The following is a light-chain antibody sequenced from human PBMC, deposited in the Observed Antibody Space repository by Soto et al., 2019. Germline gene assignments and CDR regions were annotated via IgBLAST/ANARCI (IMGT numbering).Light chain of an antibody. CDR1: SSDVGGYNY. CDR2: DVT. Sequence: QSVLTQPASVSGSPGQSITVSCTGTSSDVGGYNYVSWYQQHPGKAPRLMIYDVTNRPSGVSNRFSGSKSGNTASLTISGLQAEDEADYYCSSYRRASTYVFGTGTKVNVL. V-gene: IGLV2-14*03. CDR3: SSYRRASTYV. J-gene: IGLJ1*01.